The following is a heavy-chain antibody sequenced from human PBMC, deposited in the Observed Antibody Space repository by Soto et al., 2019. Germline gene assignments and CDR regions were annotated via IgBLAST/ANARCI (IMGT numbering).Heavy chain of an antibody. CDR1: GFTFSSFA. J-gene: IGHJ6*02. Sequence: EVQLLESGGGLVQPGGSLRLSCAASGFTFSSFAMSWVRQAPGKGLEWVSAISGSDNSTYYADSVKGRFTISRDNSKTTMYLQVSSLGPADTVVYYCAPMGVWGQGTTVTVSS. CDR3: APMGV. CDR2: ISGSDNST. V-gene: IGHV3-23*01.